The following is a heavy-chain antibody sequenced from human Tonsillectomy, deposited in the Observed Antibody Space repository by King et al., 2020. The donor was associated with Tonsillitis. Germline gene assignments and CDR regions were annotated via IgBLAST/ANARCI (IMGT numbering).Heavy chain of an antibody. CDR1: GFTFDDYA. CDR3: AKDMGVGATGDAFDI. CDR2: ISWNSGRI. Sequence: VQLVESGGGLVQPGRSLRLSCAASGFTFDDYAMHWVRQAPGKGLEWVSCISWNSGRIGYADSVKGRFTISRDNAKNSLYLQMNSLRAEDTALYYCAKDMGVGATGDAFDIWGQGTMVTVSS. D-gene: IGHD1-26*01. V-gene: IGHV3-9*01. J-gene: IGHJ3*02.